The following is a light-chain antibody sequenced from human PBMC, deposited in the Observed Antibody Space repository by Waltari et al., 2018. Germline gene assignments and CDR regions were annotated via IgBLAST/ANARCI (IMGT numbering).Light chain of an antibody. CDR3: QQHENLPYS. Sequence: DIQMTQSPSSLSTSLGDSVTITCQASQGINKYLNWYQQKPGKPPKLLIYDSSTLERRVPSRFSGDGYGTDFTFTISSLQPEDVGTYYCQQHENLPYSFGQGTKLEIK. CDR1: QGINKY. V-gene: IGKV1-33*01. J-gene: IGKJ2*03. CDR2: DSS.